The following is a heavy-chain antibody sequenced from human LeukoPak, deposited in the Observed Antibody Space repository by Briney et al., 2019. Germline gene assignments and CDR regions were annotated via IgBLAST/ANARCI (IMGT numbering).Heavy chain of an antibody. Sequence: SQTLSLTCTVSGGSISSGSYYWSWIRQTAGKGLEWIGRIYTSGSTNYNPSLKSRVTISVDTSKNQFSLKLSSVTAADTAVYYCARDPQIVDRRSYWYFDLWGRGTLVTVSS. V-gene: IGHV4-61*02. D-gene: IGHD3-22*01. CDR2: IYTSGST. CDR3: ARDPQIVDRRSYWYFDL. J-gene: IGHJ2*01. CDR1: GGSISSGSYY.